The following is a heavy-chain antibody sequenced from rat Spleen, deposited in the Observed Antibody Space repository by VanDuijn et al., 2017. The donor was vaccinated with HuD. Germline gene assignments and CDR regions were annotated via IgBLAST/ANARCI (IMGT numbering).Heavy chain of an antibody. V-gene: IGHV5-31*01. CDR2: ITNTGDTT. CDR1: GFTFNVYW. Sequence: EVQLMESGGGLVQPGKSLKLSCVASGFTFNVYWMAWIRQAPGKGLEWVASITNTGDTTYYSDSVKGRFTISRDNAQNTLYLQMDSLRSEDTATYYCAVAGYGYWGQGVMVTVSS. J-gene: IGHJ2*01. CDR3: AVAGYGY. D-gene: IGHD1-7*01.